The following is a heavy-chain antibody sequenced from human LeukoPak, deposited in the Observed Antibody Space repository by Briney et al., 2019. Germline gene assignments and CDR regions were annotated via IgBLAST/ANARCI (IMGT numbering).Heavy chain of an antibody. CDR3: ARDATATDYDILTGHQYYYYYGMDV. D-gene: IGHD3-9*01. CDR1: GFTVSSNY. Sequence: PGRSLRLSCAASGFTVSSNYMSWVRQAPGKGLEWVSVIYSGGSTYYADSVKGRFTISRDNSKNTLYLQMNSLRAEDTAVYYCARDATATDYDILTGHQYYYYYGMDVWGKGTTVTVSS. V-gene: IGHV3-53*01. CDR2: IYSGGST. J-gene: IGHJ6*04.